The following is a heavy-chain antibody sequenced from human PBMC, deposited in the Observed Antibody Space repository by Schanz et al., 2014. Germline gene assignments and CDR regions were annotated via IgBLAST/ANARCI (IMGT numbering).Heavy chain of an antibody. CDR1: GITFSDYA. CDR2: IASGGSHT. V-gene: IGHV3-23*01. Sequence: EVQLLESGGALEQPGGSLRLSCAASGITFSDYAMSWVRQAPGKGLEWVSTIASGGSHTFYADSVTGRFTISGDNSKNTLFLPMTSLRAEDTGVYYCAGAAYCRGAGCALYYALDVWGQGTTVTVSS. CDR3: AGAAYCRGAGCALYYALDV. D-gene: IGHD2-15*01. J-gene: IGHJ6*02.